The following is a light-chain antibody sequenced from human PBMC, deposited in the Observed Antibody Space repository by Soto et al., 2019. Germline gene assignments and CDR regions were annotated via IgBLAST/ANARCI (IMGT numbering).Light chain of an antibody. CDR3: QQRYSALSIT. CDR2: AAS. CDR1: ESIARH. V-gene: IGKV1-39*01. Sequence: DIQMTQSPSSLSASVGDRVTITCRASESIARHLNWYQQKPGKAPKLLIYAASSLQNGVPSRFRGGGSGTDFTLTIINLQPEDFATSYCQQRYSALSITFGQGTRLEIK. J-gene: IGKJ5*01.